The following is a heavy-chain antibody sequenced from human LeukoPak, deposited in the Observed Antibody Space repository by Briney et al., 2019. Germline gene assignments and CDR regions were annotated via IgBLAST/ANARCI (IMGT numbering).Heavy chain of an antibody. V-gene: IGHV1-18*01. CDR3: ARDPLVVPAAMLNKADYYMDV. CDR2: ISAYNGNT. CDR1: GYTFTSYG. Sequence: ASVKVSCKASGYTFTSYGISWVRQAPGQGLEWMGWISAYNGNTNYAQKLQGRVTMTTDTSTSTAYMELRSLRSDDTAVYYCARDPLVVPAAMLNKADYYMDVWGKETTVTVSS. D-gene: IGHD2-2*01. J-gene: IGHJ6*03.